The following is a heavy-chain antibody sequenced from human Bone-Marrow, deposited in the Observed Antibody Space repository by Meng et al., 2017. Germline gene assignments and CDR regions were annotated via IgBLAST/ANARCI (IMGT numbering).Heavy chain of an antibody. CDR3: ARGYTYYYDSSGYYPDYYYYGMDV. V-gene: IGHV4-61*01. Sequence: GSLRLSCTVSGGSVSSGSYYWSWIRQPPGKGLEWIGYIYYSGSTNYNPSLKSRVTISVDTSKNQFSLKLSSVTAADTAVYYCARGYTYYYDSSGYYPDYYYYGMDVWGQGTTVTVSS. J-gene: IGHJ6*02. D-gene: IGHD3-22*01. CDR1: GGSVSSGSYY. CDR2: IYYSGST.